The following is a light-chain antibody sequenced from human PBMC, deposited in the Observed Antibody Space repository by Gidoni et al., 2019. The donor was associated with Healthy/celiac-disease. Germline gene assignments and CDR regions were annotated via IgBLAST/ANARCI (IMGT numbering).Light chain of an antibody. Sequence: QSALTQPAAVSGSPGQATTISCTGTSSDVGSYNLVSWYQQHPGKAPKLMIYEVSKRPSGGSNRFSGSKSGNTASLTISGLQAADEADYYCCSYAGSSTFVVFGGGTKLTVL. CDR1: SSDVGSYNL. V-gene: IGLV2-23*02. CDR2: EVS. J-gene: IGLJ2*01. CDR3: CSYAGSSTFVV.